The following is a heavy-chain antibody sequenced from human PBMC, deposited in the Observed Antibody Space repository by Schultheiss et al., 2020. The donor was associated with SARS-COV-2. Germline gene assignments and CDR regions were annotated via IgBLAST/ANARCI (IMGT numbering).Heavy chain of an antibody. Sequence: GGSLRLSCAASGFTFSSYSMNWVCQAPGKGLEWVAVISYDGSNKYYADSVKGRFTISRDNSKNTLYLQMNSLRAEDTAVYYCAKDDSSGYHMVDYMDVWGQGTTVTVSS. D-gene: IGHD3-22*01. CDR1: GFTFSSYS. V-gene: IGHV3-30*18. CDR2: ISYDGSNK. J-gene: IGHJ6*02. CDR3: AKDDSSGYHMVDYMDV.